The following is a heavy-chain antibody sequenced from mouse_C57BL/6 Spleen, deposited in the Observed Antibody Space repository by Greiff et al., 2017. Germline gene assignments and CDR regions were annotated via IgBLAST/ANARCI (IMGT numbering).Heavy chain of an antibody. J-gene: IGHJ4*01. D-gene: IGHD2-4*01. CDR3: ARSGSCDCDEGYAMDY. V-gene: IGHV1-7*01. CDR2: INPSSGYT. Sequence: LQESGAELAKPGASVKLSCKASGYTFTSYWMHWVKQRPGQGLEWIGYINPSSGYTKYNQKFKDKATLTADKSSSTAYMQLNSLTDEDSAVYYCARSGSCDCDEGYAMDYWGQGTSVTVSS. CDR1: GYTFTSYW.